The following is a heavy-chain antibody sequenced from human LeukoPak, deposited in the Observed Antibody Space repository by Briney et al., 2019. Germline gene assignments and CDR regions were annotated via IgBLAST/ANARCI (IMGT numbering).Heavy chain of an antibody. CDR3: AKEEDIVVVPAATGVDY. CDR1: GFTFSSYA. D-gene: IGHD2-2*01. CDR2: ISGSGGST. V-gene: IGHV3-23*01. J-gene: IGHJ4*02. Sequence: GGSLRLSCAASGFTFSSYAMSWVRQAPGKGLEWVSAISGSGGSTYYADSVKGRFTISRDNSKNTLYLQMNSLRAEDTAVYYCAKEEDIVVVPAATGVDYWGQGTLVTVSS.